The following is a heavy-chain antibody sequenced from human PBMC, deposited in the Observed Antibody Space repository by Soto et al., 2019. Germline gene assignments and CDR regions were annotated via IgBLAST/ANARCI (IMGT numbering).Heavy chain of an antibody. D-gene: IGHD5-18*01. CDR1: GGTFSRNA. CDR2: IIPNLGTA. J-gene: IGHJ4*02. V-gene: IGHV1-69*06. Sequence: QVHLVQSGAEVKKPGSSVTVSCKASGGTFSRNALSWVRQGPGQGPEWMGGIIPNLGTANYAQKFQGRVTIIADKSTNTAYMELTSLRSEDTAVYFCASRCGFFEFWGQGSLVTVSS. CDR3: ASRCGFFEF.